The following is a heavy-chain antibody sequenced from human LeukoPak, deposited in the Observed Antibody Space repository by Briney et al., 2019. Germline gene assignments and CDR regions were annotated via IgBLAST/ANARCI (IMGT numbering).Heavy chain of an antibody. CDR2: ISYDGSNI. D-gene: IGHD3-3*02. CDR1: GFTLSTYG. Sequence: GGSLRLSCVASGFTLSTYGMHWVRQAPGKGLEWVAVISYDGSNIYYGDSVKGRFTISRDNSRNRLYLQMNSLRSEDTAIYYCAKERIRFQFFFDYWSQGTPVTVSS. V-gene: IGHV3-30*18. J-gene: IGHJ4*02. CDR3: AKERIRFQFFFDY.